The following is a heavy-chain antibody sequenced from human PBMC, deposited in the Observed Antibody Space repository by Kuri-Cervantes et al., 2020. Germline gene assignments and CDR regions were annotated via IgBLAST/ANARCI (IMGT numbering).Heavy chain of an antibody. CDR1: GGSISSGDYY. D-gene: IGHD5-12*01. J-gene: IGHJ5*02. V-gene: IGHV4-30-4*01. CDR2: IYYSGST. CDR3: ATGFFYSGYDSNWFDP. Sequence: LRLSCTVSGGSISSGDYYWGWIRQPPGKGLEWIGYIYYSGSTYYNPSLKSRVTISVDTSKNQFSLKLSSVTAADTAVYYCATGFFYSGYDSNWFDPWGQGTLVTVSS.